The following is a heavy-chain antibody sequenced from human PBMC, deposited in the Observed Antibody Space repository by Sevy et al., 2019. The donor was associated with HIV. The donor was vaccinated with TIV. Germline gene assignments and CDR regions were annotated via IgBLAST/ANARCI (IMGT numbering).Heavy chain of an antibody. J-gene: IGHJ3*02. CDR3: ARDIAVAGNDAFDI. D-gene: IGHD6-19*01. V-gene: IGHV3-53*01. Sequence: GGSLRLSCAASGFTVSSNYMSWVRQAPGKGLEWVSVIYSGGSTYYADSVKGRFTISGDNSKNTLYLQMNSLRAEDTAVYYCARDIAVAGNDAFDIWGQGTMVTVSS. CDR2: IYSGGST. CDR1: GFTVSSNY.